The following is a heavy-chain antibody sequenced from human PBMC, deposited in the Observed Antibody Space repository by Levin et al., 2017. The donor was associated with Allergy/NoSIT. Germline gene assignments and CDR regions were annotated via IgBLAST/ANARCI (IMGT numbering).Heavy chain of an antibody. CDR3: TKDRWSSYYFDY. D-gene: IGHD2-15*01. Sequence: GGSLRLSCAASGFTFSSYTMRWVRQAPGKGLEWVSAVSRSDSFYADSVRGRFTISRDNPKNTVYLQMNSLRAEDTAVYYCTKDRWSSYYFDYWGQGTLVTVSS. V-gene: IGHV3-23*01. J-gene: IGHJ4*02. CDR2: VSRSDS. CDR1: GFTFSSYT.